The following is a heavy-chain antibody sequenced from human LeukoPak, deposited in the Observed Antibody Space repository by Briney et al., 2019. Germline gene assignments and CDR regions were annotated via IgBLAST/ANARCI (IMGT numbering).Heavy chain of an antibody. Sequence: ASVKVSCKASGYPFFSSGISWVRQAPGQGLEWLGWFSAYNGVTHYARKFRGRLTITTDISTSTAYMELRSLRSDDTAIYYCARLRDCSDTGCANFYFYMDIWGKGTAITVSS. D-gene: IGHD2-21*01. CDR1: GYPFFSSG. CDR3: ARLRDCSDTGCANFYFYMDI. CDR2: FSAYNGVT. V-gene: IGHV1-18*01. J-gene: IGHJ6*03.